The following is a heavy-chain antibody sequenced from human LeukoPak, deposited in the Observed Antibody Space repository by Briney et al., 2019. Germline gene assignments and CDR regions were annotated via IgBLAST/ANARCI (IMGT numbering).Heavy chain of an antibody. J-gene: IGHJ4*02. CDR2: ISAGGGST. D-gene: IGHD2-21*02. V-gene: IGHV3-23*01. CDR1: GFTFSSYA. Sequence: GGSLRLSCAASGFTFSSYAMSWVRQTPEKGLVWVSTISAGGGSTYYADSVKGLFSISRDNSKNTLYLQMNSLRADDTALYHCARTLRGGDWYFDYWGQGTLVTVSS. CDR3: ARTLRGGDWYFDY.